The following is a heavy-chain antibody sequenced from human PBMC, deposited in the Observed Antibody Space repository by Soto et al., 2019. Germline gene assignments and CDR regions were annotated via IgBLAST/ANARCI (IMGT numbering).Heavy chain of an antibody. D-gene: IGHD3-10*01. J-gene: IGHJ4*02. Sequence: QVQLVKSGAEVRKPGASVKVSSRASGYTFPSYDINWVGKATGKGLEWMGWMNPNTGNTGYAQKFQGRVTMTRNTSISTAYMELSSLRSEDTAVYYCARGMKVRQRAHDYWGQGTRVTVSS. V-gene: IGHV1-8*01. CDR3: ARGMKVRQRAHDY. CDR2: MNPNTGNT. CDR1: GYTFPSYD.